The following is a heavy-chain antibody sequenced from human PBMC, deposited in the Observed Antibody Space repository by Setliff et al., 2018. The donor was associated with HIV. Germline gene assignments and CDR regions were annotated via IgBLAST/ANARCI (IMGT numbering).Heavy chain of an antibody. Sequence: SETLSLTCGVFGESFSAYYWNWIRQPPGKGLEWIGYIYYSGSTNYNPSLKSRVTISVDTSKKQFSLKLSSVTAADTAVYYCAGEYSSGYYHDAFDIWGQGTMVTVSS. V-gene: IGHV4-59*08. CDR2: IYYSGST. CDR3: AGEYSSGYYHDAFDI. J-gene: IGHJ3*02. D-gene: IGHD3-22*01. CDR1: GESFSAYY.